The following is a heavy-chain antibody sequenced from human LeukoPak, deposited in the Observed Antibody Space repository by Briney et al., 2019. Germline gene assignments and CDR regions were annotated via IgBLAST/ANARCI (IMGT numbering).Heavy chain of an antibody. V-gene: IGHV1-46*01. CDR1: GYTFTIYY. CDR3: ARVKEGY. Sequence: ASVTVSFTASGYTFTIYYMHWVRQAPGQGLEWMGIINPSGGSTSYAQKFQGRVTMTRDMSTSTVYMELSSLRSEDTAVYYCARVKEGYWGQGTLVTVSS. CDR2: INPSGGST. J-gene: IGHJ4*02.